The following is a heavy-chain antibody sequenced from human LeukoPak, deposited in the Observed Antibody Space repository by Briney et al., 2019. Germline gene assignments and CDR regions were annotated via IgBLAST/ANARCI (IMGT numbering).Heavy chain of an antibody. J-gene: IGHJ4*02. D-gene: IGHD2-2*01. CDR1: GYSISSGYY. CDR3: ARHGNCSSTSCFDY. CDR2: IYHSGST. Sequence: SETLSLTCAVSGYSISSGYYWGWIRQPPGKGLEWIGCIYHSGSTYYNPSLKSRVTISVDTSKNQFSLKLSSVTAADTAVYYCARHGNCSSTSCFDYWGQGTLVTVSS. V-gene: IGHV4-38-2*01.